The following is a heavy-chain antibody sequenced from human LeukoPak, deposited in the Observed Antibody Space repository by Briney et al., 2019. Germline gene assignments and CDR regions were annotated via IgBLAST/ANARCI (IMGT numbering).Heavy chain of an antibody. J-gene: IGHJ4*02. D-gene: IGHD3-22*01. CDR1: GFTFSTYS. CDR3: ARDPPYYDSSGYYYDY. Sequence: GGSLRLSCAASGFTFSTYSMNWVRQAPGGGLEWVSSISGSSIYIYYADSVKGRFTISRDNAKNSLYLQMNSLRAEDTAVYYCARDPPYYDSSGYYYDYWGQGTLVTVSS. V-gene: IGHV3-21*01. CDR2: ISGSSIYI.